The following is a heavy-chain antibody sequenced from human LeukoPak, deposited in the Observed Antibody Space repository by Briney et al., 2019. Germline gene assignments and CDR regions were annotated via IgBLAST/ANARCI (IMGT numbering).Heavy chain of an antibody. V-gene: IGHV4-61*02. CDR1: GGSISSGSYY. CDR3: ANLAGITTHHDY. CDR2: IYTSGST. Sequence: PSETLSLTCTVSGGSISSGSYYWSWIRQPAGKGLEWIGRIYTSGSTNYNPSLKSRVTISVDTSKNQFSLKLSSVTAADTAVYYCANLAGITTHHDYWGQGTLVTVSS. D-gene: IGHD3-10*01. J-gene: IGHJ4*02.